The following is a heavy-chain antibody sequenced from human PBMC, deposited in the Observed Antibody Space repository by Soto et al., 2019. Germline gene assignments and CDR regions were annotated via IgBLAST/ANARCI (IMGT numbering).Heavy chain of an antibody. V-gene: IGHV4-34*01. J-gene: IGHJ4*02. CDR1: GGSFSGYY. D-gene: IGHD6-19*01. CDR3: ARSSRWLPPDY. CDR2: INHSGST. Sequence: QVQLQQWGAGLLKPSETLSLTCAVYGGSFSGYYWSWIRQPPGKGLEWIGEINHSGSTNYNPYLKSRVTIPVDTSKNQFSLKLSSVTAADTAVYYCARSSRWLPPDYWGQGTLVTVSS.